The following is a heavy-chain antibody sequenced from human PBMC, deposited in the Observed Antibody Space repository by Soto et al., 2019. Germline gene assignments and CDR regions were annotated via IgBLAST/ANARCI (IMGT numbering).Heavy chain of an antibody. CDR3: ARARFQLLQPYYYGMDV. J-gene: IGHJ6*02. D-gene: IGHD2-15*01. CDR2: IYYTEKT. CDR1: GGSISSYY. V-gene: IGHV4-59*01. Sequence: QVQLQQSGPGLVKPSETLSLTCTVSGGSISSYYWSWIRQPPGKGLDWIGYIYYTEKTNYNPSLKSRVTISVDTSKNQFSLKLRSVTAADTGVYFCARARFQLLQPYYYGMDVWGQGTAVTVSS.